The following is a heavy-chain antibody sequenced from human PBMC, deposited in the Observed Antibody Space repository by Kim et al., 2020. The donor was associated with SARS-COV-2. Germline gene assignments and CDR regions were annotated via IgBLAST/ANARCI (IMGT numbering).Heavy chain of an antibody. D-gene: IGHD2-2*01. CDR2: ISWNSGSI. CDR1: GFTFDDYA. J-gene: IGHJ6*02. CDR3: AKDKGFCSSTSCHSYYYYYGMDV. Sequence: GGSLRLSCAASGFTFDDYAMHWVRQAPGKGLEWVSGISWNSGSIGYADSVKGRFTISRDNAKNSLYLQMNSLRAEDTALYYCAKDKGFCSSTSCHSYYYYYGMDVWGQGTTVTVSS. V-gene: IGHV3-9*01.